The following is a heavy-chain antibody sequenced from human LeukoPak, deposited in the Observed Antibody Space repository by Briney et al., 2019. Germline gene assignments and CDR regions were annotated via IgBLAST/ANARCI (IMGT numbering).Heavy chain of an antibody. V-gene: IGHV1-69*05. CDR3: ARDLGDGYNRFDY. Sequence: GSSVKVSCKASGGTFSSYAISWVRQAPGQGLEWTGRIIPIFGTANYAQKFQGRVTITTDESTSTAYMELSSLRSEDTAVYYCARDLGDGYNRFDYWGQGTLVTVSS. CDR2: IIPIFGTA. D-gene: IGHD5-24*01. CDR1: GGTFSSYA. J-gene: IGHJ4*02.